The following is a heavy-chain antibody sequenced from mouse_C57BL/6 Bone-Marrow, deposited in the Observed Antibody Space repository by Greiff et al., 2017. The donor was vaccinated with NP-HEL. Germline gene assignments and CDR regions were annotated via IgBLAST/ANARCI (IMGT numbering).Heavy chain of an antibody. Sequence: EVKLVESGGGLVKPGGSLKLSCAASGFTFSSYAMSWVRQTPEKRLEWVATISDGGSYTYYPDNVKGRFTISRDNAKNNLYLQMSHLKSEDTAMYYCAREGAGTCYFDVWGTGTTVTVSS. CDR3: AREGAGTCYFDV. V-gene: IGHV5-4*01. CDR2: ISDGGSYT. CDR1: GFTFSSYA. J-gene: IGHJ1*03. D-gene: IGHD4-1*01.